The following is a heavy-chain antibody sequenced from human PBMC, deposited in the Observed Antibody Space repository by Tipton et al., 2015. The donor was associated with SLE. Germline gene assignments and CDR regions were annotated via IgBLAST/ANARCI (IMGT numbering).Heavy chain of an antibody. V-gene: IGHV3-7*04. CDR2: MKEDGSDI. Sequence: GSLRLSCVVSGFHFGSYWMHWVRQAPGKGLEWVANMKEDGSDIYYVDSVKGRFTISRDNAKNSLYLQMNSLRVEDTAMYYCARGGMSRNDYWGQGTLVTVSS. CDR1: GFHFGSYW. D-gene: IGHD6-13*01. J-gene: IGHJ4*02. CDR3: ARGGMSRNDY.